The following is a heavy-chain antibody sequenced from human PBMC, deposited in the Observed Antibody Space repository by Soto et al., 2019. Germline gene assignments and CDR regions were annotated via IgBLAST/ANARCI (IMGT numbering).Heavy chain of an antibody. CDR3: ARDVYYDSRGYSKYLGY. V-gene: IGHV1-18*01. J-gene: IGHJ4*02. CDR2: ISAHSAKT. Sequence: QVQLVQSGAEVKRPGASVKVSCKASGYAFSTYGVTWVRQAPGQGLEWMGWISAHSAKTDYAHNLQGRVTMTTDTSTATAYMELRSLRSDDTAVYYCARDVYYDSRGYSKYLGYWGQGTLVTVSS. CDR1: GYAFSTYG. D-gene: IGHD3-22*01.